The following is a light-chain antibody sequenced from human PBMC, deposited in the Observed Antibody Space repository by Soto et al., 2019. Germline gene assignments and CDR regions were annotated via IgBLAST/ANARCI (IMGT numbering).Light chain of an antibody. V-gene: IGLV2-23*01. CDR3: GTWDNSGGI. J-gene: IGLJ1*01. CDR2: EGN. CDR1: SRDVGSYNL. Sequence: VLTQPASVSGSPGQSITISCTGTSRDVGSYNLVSWYLQHPGTAPKLIIYEGNKRPSGVSSRFSGSKSGNTASLTISGLQAEDEADFYCGTWDNSGGIFGTGTRSPS.